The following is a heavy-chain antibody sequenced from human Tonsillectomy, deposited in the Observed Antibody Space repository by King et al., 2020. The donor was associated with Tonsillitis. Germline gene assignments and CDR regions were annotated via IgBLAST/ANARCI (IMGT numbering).Heavy chain of an antibody. CDR1: GLPFSDAW. D-gene: IGHD2-8*02. CDR3: AKDVPYTGGALEH. V-gene: IGHV3-15*01. CDR2: IISKPSGGTA. Sequence: VQLVESGGGLVKPGGSLRLSCAASGLPFSDAWMTWVRPAAGKGLEWVGRIISKPSGGTADYAASVKGRFSISRDDSKSTIYLQMNGLKTEDTGVYYCAKDVPYTGGALEHWGQGTLVTVSS. J-gene: IGHJ4*02.